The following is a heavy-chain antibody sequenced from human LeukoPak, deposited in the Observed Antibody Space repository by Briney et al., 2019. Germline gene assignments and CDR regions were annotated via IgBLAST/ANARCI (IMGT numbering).Heavy chain of an antibody. CDR2: ISGSGGST. D-gene: IGHD6-19*01. Sequence: PGGSLRLSCAASGFTFSSYAMSWVRQAPGKGLEWVSAISGSGGSTYYADSVKGRFTISRDNSKNTLYLQMGSLRAEDMAVYYCARDGIAGAPTYYFDYWGQGTLVTVSS. CDR3: ARDGIAGAPTYYFDY. CDR1: GFTFSSYA. J-gene: IGHJ4*02. V-gene: IGHV3-23*01.